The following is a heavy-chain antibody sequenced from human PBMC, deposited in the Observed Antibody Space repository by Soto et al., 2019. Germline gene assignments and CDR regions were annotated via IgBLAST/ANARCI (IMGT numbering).Heavy chain of an antibody. CDR1: GFTFSIFV. J-gene: IGHJ3*01. Sequence: EVQLLESGGGLVQPGGSLRLSCEASGFTFSIFVMTWVRQAPGKGLEWVSAVSGSAGTTYYADSVKGRFSISRDNSKNTLYLQMNSLTADDTAVYYCARVQGTARNAFDVWGYATMVTVSS. CDR3: ARVQGTARNAFDV. CDR2: VSGSAGTT. D-gene: IGHD6-6*01. V-gene: IGHV3-23*01.